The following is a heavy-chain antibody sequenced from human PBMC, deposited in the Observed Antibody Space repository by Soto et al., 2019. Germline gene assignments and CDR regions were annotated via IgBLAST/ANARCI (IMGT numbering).Heavy chain of an antibody. J-gene: IGHJ6*02. V-gene: IGHV3-23*01. D-gene: IGHD5-18*01. CDR3: AKASGYSYVNYYYYGMDV. Sequence: PGGSLRLSCAASGFTFSSYAMSWVRQAPGKGLEWVSAISGSGGSTYYADSVKGRFTISRDNSKNTLYLQMNSLRAEDTAVYYCAKASGYSYVNYYYYGMDVWGQGTTVTVSS. CDR2: ISGSGGST. CDR1: GFTFSSYA.